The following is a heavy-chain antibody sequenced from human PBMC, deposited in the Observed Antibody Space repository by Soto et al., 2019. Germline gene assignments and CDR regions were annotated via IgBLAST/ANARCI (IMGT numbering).Heavy chain of an antibody. CDR3: AREYYDFWSGPSQYNWFDP. V-gene: IGHV1-8*01. CDR2: MNPNSGNT. J-gene: IGHJ5*02. CDR1: GYTFTSYD. Sequence: QVQLVQSGAEVKKPGASVKVSCKASGYTFTSYDINWVRQATGQGLEWMGWMNPNSGNTGYAQKFQGRVTMNRNTSLRKAYMELSSLGSEDTAVYYCAREYYDFWSGPSQYNWFDPWGQGTLVTVSS. D-gene: IGHD3-3*01.